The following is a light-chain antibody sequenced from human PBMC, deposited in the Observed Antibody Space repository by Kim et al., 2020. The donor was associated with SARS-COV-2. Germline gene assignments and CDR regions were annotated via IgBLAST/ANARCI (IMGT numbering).Light chain of an antibody. CDR3: EVWETSKVHWL. J-gene: IGLJ3*02. CDR1: SIGTYS. Sequence: SYELTQPPSESAASGETAKINCGGTSIGTYSVHWYHQKPGQAPVMVIFFDKERPSGIPERFSGPNSGNTATLTISRVEAGDEAEYYCEVWETSKVHWLFGGGTQLTFL. V-gene: IGLV3-21*01. CDR2: FDK.